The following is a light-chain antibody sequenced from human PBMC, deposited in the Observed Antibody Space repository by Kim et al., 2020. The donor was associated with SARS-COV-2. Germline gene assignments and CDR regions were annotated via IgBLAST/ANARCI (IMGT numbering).Light chain of an antibody. Sequence: EIVLTQSPGTLSLSPGERATLSCRASQSVSSNYLAWYQQKPGQAPRLLIYGASSRATGIPDRFSGSGSGTDFTLTINRLEPEDFAMYYCQHYATSLYTFGQGTKLEI. CDR2: GAS. CDR1: QSVSSNY. CDR3: QHYATSLYT. J-gene: IGKJ2*01. V-gene: IGKV3-20*01.